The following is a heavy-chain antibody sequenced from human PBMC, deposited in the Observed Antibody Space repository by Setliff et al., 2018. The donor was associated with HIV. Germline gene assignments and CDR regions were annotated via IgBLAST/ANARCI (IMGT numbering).Heavy chain of an antibody. CDR2: IYTSGST. CDR1: GASVNSNNYY. D-gene: IGHD1-1*01. J-gene: IGHJ4*02. Sequence: PSETLSLTCTVSGASVNSNNYYWGWIRQPPGKGLEWIASIYTSGSTNYNPSLKSRVTMSVDTSKNQFSLKLTSVTAADTGTYYCARDSEPMSGTWYDYWGQGTLVTVSS. CDR3: ARDSEPMSGTWYDY. V-gene: IGHV4-39*07.